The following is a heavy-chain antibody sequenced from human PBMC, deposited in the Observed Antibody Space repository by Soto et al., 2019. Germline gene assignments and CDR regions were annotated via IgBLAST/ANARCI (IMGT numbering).Heavy chain of an antibody. J-gene: IGHJ4*02. D-gene: IGHD6-19*01. CDR1: GFLFSSYA. Sequence: GGSLRLACVASGFLFSSYAMDWVRQAPGKGLEWVAVISYDGSNKYYADSVKGRFTISRDNSKNTLYLQMNSMRAEDTAVYYCARRGAVAGSGVDYFDYWGQGTLVTVSS. CDR2: ISYDGSNK. CDR3: ARRGAVAGSGVDYFDY. V-gene: IGHV3-30-3*01.